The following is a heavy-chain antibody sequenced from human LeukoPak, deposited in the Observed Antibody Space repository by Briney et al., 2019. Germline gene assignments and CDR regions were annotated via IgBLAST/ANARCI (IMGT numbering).Heavy chain of an antibody. J-gene: IGHJ4*02. Sequence: LPGGSLRLSCAASEFTFSTYWMSWVRQAPGKGLEWVADIKQDGSKKYYVDSVKGRFTISRQNAKNSLFLQMNSLRAEDTALYYCAKDPKGYSSGWSGPDYWGQGTLVTVSS. D-gene: IGHD6-19*01. V-gene: IGHV3-7*03. CDR1: EFTFSTYW. CDR2: IKQDGSKK. CDR3: AKDPKGYSSGWSGPDY.